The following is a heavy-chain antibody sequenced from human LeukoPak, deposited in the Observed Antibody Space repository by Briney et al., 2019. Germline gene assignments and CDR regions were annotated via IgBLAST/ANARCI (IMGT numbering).Heavy chain of an antibody. Sequence: GGSLRLSCAASGFTFDDYAMHWGGQAPGKGVEGGSRISGDGGSRYYADSVKGRFTISRDNSKNSLYLQMNSLRTEDTALYYCAKVPIAAADRWGFFFDYWGQGTLVTVSS. CDR3: AKVPIAAADRWGFFFDY. CDR2: ISGDGGSR. J-gene: IGHJ4*02. CDR1: GFTFDDYA. V-gene: IGHV3-43*02. D-gene: IGHD6-13*01.